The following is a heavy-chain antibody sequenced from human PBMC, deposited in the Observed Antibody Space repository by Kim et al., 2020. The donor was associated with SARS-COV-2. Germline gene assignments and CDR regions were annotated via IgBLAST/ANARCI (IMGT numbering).Heavy chain of an antibody. CDR3: AGLWFRELFPGYYYMDV. CDR2: IIPIFGTA. D-gene: IGHD3-10*01. Sequence: SVKVSCKASGGTFSSYAISWVRQAPGQGLEWMGGIIPIFGTANYAQKFQGRVTITADESTSTAYMELSSLRSEDTAVYYCAGLWFRELFPGYYYMDVWGKGAAVTVSS. J-gene: IGHJ6*03. V-gene: IGHV1-69*13. CDR1: GGTFSSYA.